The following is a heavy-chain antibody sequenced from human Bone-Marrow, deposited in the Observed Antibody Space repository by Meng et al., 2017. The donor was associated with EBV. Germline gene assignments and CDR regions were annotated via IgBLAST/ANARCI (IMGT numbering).Heavy chain of an antibody. CDR2: IIPIFGTA. CDR3: ASATNTAMVPTLAY. D-gene: IGHD5-18*01. Sequence: VQVVQSGAGVKRPGSSVKVSCKASGGTFSSYAISWVRQAPGQGLEWMGGIIPIFGTANYAQKFQGRVTITADESTSTAYMELSSLRSEDTAVYYCASATNTAMVPTLAYWGQGTLVTVSS. CDR1: GGTFSSYA. V-gene: IGHV1-69*01. J-gene: IGHJ4*02.